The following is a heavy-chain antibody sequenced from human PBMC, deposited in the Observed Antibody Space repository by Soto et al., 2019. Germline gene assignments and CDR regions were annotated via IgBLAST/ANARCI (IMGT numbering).Heavy chain of an antibody. V-gene: IGHV4-59*01. CDR3: ARQYYYDSSGYSFGFQH. CDR1: GGSISSYY. CDR2: IYYSGST. Sequence: QVQLQESGPGLVKPSETLSLTCTVSGGSISSYYWGWIRQPPGKGLEWIGYIYYSGSTNYNPSLKSRVTISVDTSKNQFSLKLSSVTAADTAVYYCARQYYYDSSGYSFGFQHWGQGTLVTVSS. J-gene: IGHJ1*01. D-gene: IGHD3-22*01.